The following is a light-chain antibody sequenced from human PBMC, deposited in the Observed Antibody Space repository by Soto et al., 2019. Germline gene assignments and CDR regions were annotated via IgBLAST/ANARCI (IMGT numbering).Light chain of an antibody. CDR1: QSVSSN. V-gene: IGKV3-15*01. J-gene: IGKJ1*01. CDR2: GAS. CDR3: HQYNNWLVT. Sequence: EIVMTQSPATLSVSPGERATLSCRASQSVSSNLAWYQQKPGQAPRLLIYGASTRATGIPARFSGSGSGTEFTLTISSLPSEDFAVYYCHQYNNWLVTFGQGTKVEIK.